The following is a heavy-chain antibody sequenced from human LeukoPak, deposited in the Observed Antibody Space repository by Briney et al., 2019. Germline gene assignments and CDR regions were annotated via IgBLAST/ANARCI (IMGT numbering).Heavy chain of an antibody. D-gene: IGHD3-22*01. CDR1: GFTFSSYG. CDR2: IWYDGSNK. Sequence: PGGSLRLSCAASGFTFSSYGMHWVRQAPGKGLEWVAVIWYDGSNKYYVDSVKGRFTISRDNSKNTLYLQMNSLRAEDTAVYYCAKGDEYYYDSSGYSYFDYWGQGTLVTVSS. J-gene: IGHJ4*02. V-gene: IGHV3-33*06. CDR3: AKGDEYYYDSSGYSYFDY.